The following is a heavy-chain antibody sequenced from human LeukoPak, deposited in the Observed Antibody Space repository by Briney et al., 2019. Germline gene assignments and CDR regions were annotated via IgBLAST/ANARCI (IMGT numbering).Heavy chain of an antibody. J-gene: IGHJ6*02. D-gene: IGHD6-19*01. Sequence: SETLSLTCTVSGGSISSYYWSWIRQPPGKGLEWIGYIYYSGSTNYNPSLKSRVTISVDTSKNQFSLKLSSVTAADTAVYYCARGMGSGPDTAVPPYGMDVWGQGTTVTVSS. CDR3: ARGMGSGPDTAVPPYGMDV. CDR2: IYYSGST. CDR1: GGSISSYY. V-gene: IGHV4-59*01.